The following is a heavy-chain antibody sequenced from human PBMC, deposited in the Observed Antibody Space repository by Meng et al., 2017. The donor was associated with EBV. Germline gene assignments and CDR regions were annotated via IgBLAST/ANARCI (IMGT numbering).Heavy chain of an antibody. CDR1: GFSLSNRGVG. Sequence: QHTSEESGPTLVNPTPTLTLPCTFSGFSLSNRGVGVGWIRQPPGKALEWLALIYWDDDKRYSPSLKSRLTITKDTSKNQVVLTMTNMDPVDAATYYCAHIIAARPFDYWGQGTLVTVSS. J-gene: IGHJ4*02. V-gene: IGHV2-5*02. D-gene: IGHD6-6*01. CDR2: IYWDDDK. CDR3: AHIIAARPFDY.